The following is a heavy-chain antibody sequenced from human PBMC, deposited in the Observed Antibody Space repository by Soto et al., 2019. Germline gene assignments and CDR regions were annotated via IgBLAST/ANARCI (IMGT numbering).Heavy chain of an antibody. J-gene: IGHJ6*04. CDR3: TQSAYTVTRSPVDV. Sequence: EVQLVESGGGVVRPGTSLRLSCAASGFNFDDYGMSWVRQAPGKGLEWVSSINWRGSHTGYADSVVGRFTISRENAKQSTYLQMNILIPEDTAFYYCTQSAYTVTRSPVDVWGKGSTVTVSS. D-gene: IGHD4-4*01. CDR2: INWRGSHT. V-gene: IGHV3-20*04. CDR1: GFNFDDYG.